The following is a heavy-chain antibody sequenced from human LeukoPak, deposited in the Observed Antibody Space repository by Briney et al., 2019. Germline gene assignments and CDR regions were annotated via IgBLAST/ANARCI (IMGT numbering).Heavy chain of an antibody. Sequence: PGGSLRLSCAASGFTFSSYEMNWVRQAPGKGLEWVSYISSSGSTIYYADSVKGRFTISRDNSKNTLYLQMNSLRAEDTAVYYCARSRAGVWYFDYWGQGTLVTVSS. J-gene: IGHJ4*02. CDR2: ISSSGSTI. CDR1: GFTFSSYE. CDR3: ARSRAGVWYFDY. D-gene: IGHD3-10*01. V-gene: IGHV3-48*03.